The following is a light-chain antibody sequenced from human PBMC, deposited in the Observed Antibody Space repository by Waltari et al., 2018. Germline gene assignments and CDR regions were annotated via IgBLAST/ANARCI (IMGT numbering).Light chain of an antibody. CDR2: GAS. J-gene: IGKJ2*01. V-gene: IGKV3-20*01. Sequence: EIVLTQSPGTLSLSPGERATLSCRASQSVRSSDFAWYQQKPGQAPRLLIYGASSRATGIPDRFSGSGSGIDFTLTISRLEPEDSAVYYCQQYGSSPYTFGQGTKVEIK. CDR3: QQYGSSPYT. CDR1: QSVRSSD.